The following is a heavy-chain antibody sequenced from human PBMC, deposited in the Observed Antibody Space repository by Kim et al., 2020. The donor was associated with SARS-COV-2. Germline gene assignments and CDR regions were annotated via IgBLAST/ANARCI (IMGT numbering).Heavy chain of an antibody. V-gene: IGHV3-23*01. Sequence: TCYADSVKGRFTSSRDNSKNTLYLEMNSLRAGDRAVYYCAKGTWDGLDDYGGQGTLVTVSS. D-gene: IGHD6-19*01. CDR2: T. J-gene: IGHJ4*02. CDR3: AKGTWDGLDDY.